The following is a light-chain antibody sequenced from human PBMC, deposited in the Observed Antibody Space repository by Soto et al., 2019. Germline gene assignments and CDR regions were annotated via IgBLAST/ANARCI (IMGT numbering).Light chain of an antibody. CDR2: GAS. V-gene: IGKV3-20*01. J-gene: IGKJ2*01. CDR1: QSVSSSY. Sequence: EFVLTQSPGTLSLSPGERATLSCRASQSVSSSYLAWYQQKPGQAPRLLIYGASSRATGIPDRFSGSGSGADFTLTISRLEPEDFAVYYCQQYGRSPYTFGQGTKLEIK. CDR3: QQYGRSPYT.